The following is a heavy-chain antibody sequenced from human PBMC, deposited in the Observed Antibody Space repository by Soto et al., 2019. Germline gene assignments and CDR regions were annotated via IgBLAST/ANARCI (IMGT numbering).Heavy chain of an antibody. CDR2: IYHTGST. CDR1: GYSISNGYY. V-gene: IGHV4-38-2*01. D-gene: IGHD6-13*01. CDR3: ARRHSSNWYGLDY. J-gene: IGHJ4*02. Sequence: SETQSLTCAVSGYSISNGYYWGWIRQPPGKGLEWIGSIYHTGSTYYNPSLKSRVTISVDTSKNQFSLKLSSVTAADTAVYYCARRHSSNWYGLDYWGQGTLVTVSS.